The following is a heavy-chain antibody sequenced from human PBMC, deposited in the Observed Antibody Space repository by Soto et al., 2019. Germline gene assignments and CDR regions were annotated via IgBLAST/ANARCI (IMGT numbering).Heavy chain of an antibody. J-gene: IGHJ4*02. Sequence: GGSLRLSCAASGFTFSDHYMDWVRQAPGKGLEWVGRIRNKANSYSTEYAASVRGRFTISRDESKDSLYLQMNSLRTEDTAVYYCSIGRGLGEMYFDYWGQGTLVTVSS. V-gene: IGHV3-72*01. D-gene: IGHD2-21*01. CDR3: SIGRGLGEMYFDY. CDR2: IRNKANSYST. CDR1: GFTFSDHY.